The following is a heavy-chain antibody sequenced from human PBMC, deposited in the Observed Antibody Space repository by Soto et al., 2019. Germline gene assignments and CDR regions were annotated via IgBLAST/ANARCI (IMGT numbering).Heavy chain of an antibody. V-gene: IGHV1-18*01. D-gene: IGHD6-13*01. J-gene: IGHJ6*02. CDR1: GYTFTSYG. Sequence: GASVKVSCKASGYTFTSYGISWVRQAPGQGLEWMGWISAYNGNTNYAQKLQGRVTMTTDTSTSTAYMELRSLRSDDTAVYYCARDLDSSSWYGGYYYYGMDVWGQGTTVTVSS. CDR3: ARDLDSSSWYGGYYYYGMDV. CDR2: ISAYNGNT.